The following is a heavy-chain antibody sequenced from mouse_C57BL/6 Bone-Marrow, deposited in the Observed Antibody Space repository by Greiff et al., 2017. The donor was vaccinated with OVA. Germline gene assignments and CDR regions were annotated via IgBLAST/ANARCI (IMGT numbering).Heavy chain of an antibody. CDR2: IYPGGGYT. J-gene: IGHJ2*01. V-gene: IGHV1-63*01. CDR1: GYTFTNYW. CDR3: ARTIDYYGSLDY. Sequence: QVQLQQSGAELVRPGTSVKMSCKASGYTFTNYWIGWAKQRPGHGLEWIGDIYPGGGYTNYNEKFKGKATLTADKSSSTAYMQFSSLTSEDSAIYYCARTIDYYGSLDYWGQGTTLTVSS. D-gene: IGHD1-1*01.